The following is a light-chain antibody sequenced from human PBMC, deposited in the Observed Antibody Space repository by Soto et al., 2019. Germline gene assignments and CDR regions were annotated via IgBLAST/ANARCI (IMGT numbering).Light chain of an antibody. CDR3: QQYNRWPLT. V-gene: IGKV3-15*01. Sequence: EIVMTQSPATLSVSPGERATLSCRASQNVDNNLAWYQQAPGQAPRLLMYAASTRASGVPARFSGSGSGTEFTLTISSLQSEDFEVYYCQQYNRWPLTFGQGTKVEIK. CDR2: AAS. J-gene: IGKJ1*01. CDR1: QNVDNN.